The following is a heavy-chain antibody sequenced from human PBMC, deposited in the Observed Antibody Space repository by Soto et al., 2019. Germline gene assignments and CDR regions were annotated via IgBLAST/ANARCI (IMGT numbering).Heavy chain of an antibody. CDR3: ARDDGRFGVVIIARGGFDY. V-gene: IGHV3-30-3*01. CDR2: ISYDGSNK. CDR1: GFTFSSYA. J-gene: IGHJ4*02. Sequence: HPGGSLRLSCAASGFTFSSYAMHWVRQAPGKGLEWVAVISYDGSNKYYADSVKGRFTISRDNSKNTLYLQMNSLRAEDTAVYYCARDDGRFGVVIIARGGFDYWGQGTLVTVSS. D-gene: IGHD3-3*01.